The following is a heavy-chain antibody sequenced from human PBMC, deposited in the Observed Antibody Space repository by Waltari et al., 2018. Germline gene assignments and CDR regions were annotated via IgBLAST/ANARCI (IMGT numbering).Heavy chain of an antibody. D-gene: IGHD2-15*01. CDR1: NW. V-gene: IGHV4-4*02. Sequence: NWWSWVRQPPGKGREGIGQVGPSGRSNYIPSFASRATISLDPDKGQCSLQLSYATAADTAVYYCARDRGRGLYLDSWGPGILVTVSP. J-gene: IGHJ4*02. CDR2: VGPSGRS. CDR3: ARDRGRGLYLDS.